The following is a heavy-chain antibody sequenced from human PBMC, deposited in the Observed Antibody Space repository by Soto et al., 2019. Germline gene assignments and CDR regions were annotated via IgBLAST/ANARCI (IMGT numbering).Heavy chain of an antibody. V-gene: IGHV3-23*01. CDR2: ISGSGGST. Sequence: GGSLRLSCAASGFTFSSYAMSWVRQAPGKGLEWVSGISGSGGSTCYADSVKGRFTISRDNSKNTLYLQMNSLRAEDTAVYYCARVYDTSGCNTWGQGTLVTVSS. D-gene: IGHD3-22*01. CDR3: ARVYDTSGCNT. J-gene: IGHJ5*02. CDR1: GFTFSSYA.